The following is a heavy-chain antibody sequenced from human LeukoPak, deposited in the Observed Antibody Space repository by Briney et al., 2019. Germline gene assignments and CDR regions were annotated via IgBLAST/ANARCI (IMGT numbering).Heavy chain of an antibody. CDR1: GFTVSSYS. D-gene: IGHD6-19*01. Sequence: PGGSLRLSCAASGFTVSSYSMHWVRQAPGKGLEFVSAISSNGRRTYYANSVKGRFTISRDISKNTLYLQMGSLRAEDMAVYYCARVDYGSGCDSWGQGTLVTVSS. CDR3: ARVDYGSGCDS. CDR2: ISSNGRRT. J-gene: IGHJ4*02. V-gene: IGHV3-64*01.